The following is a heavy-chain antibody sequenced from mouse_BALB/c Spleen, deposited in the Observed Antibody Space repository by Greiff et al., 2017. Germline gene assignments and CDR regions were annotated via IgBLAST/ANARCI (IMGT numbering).Heavy chain of an antibody. CDR3: ARGGTATAMDY. CDR2: INPSSVYT. CDR1: GYTFTSYT. V-gene: IGHV1-4*01. Sequence: QVQLQQSGAELARPGASVQMSCKASGYTFTSYTMHWVKQRPGQGLEWIGYINPSSVYTNYNQKFKDKATLTADKSSSTAYMQLSSLTSEDSAVYYCARGGTATAMDYWGQGTSVTVSS. J-gene: IGHJ4*01. D-gene: IGHD1-2*01.